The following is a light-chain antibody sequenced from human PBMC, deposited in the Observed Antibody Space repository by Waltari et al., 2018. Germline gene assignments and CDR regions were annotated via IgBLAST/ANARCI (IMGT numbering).Light chain of an antibody. CDR3: QSYDTSLSVV. Sequence: QSVLTQPPSVSGAPGQRVSISCTGRGSNLGAGYDVHWYQQHPGKATKLLMYVTSPRPRVVPGRFAGSQSGTAASLAITALPAEDEAEYYCQSYDTSLSVVFGGGTKLTVL. CDR2: VTS. J-gene: IGLJ2*01. CDR1: GSNLGAGYD. V-gene: IGLV1-40*01.